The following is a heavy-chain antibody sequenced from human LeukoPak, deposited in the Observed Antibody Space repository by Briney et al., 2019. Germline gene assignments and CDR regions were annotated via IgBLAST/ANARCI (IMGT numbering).Heavy chain of an antibody. CDR1: GGSISSSSYY. D-gene: IGHD3-16*01. CDR3: ASRLQTRPFDY. J-gene: IGHJ4*02. V-gene: IGHV4-39*07. CDR2: IYYSGST. Sequence: SETLSLTCTVSGGSISSSSYYWGWIRQPPEKGLEWIGSIYYSGSTYYNPSLKSRVTISVDTSKNQFSLKLSSVTAADTAVYYCASRLQTRPFDYWGQGTLVTVSS.